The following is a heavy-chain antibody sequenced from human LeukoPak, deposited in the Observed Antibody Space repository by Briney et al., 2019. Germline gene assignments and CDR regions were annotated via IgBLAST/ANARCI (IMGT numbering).Heavy chain of an antibody. CDR1: GGSISSGGYS. D-gene: IGHD3-22*01. J-gene: IGHJ3*02. V-gene: IGHV4-30-2*01. CDR2: IYHSGST. Sequence: SETLSLTCAVSGGSISSGGYSWSWSRQPPGKGLEWIGYIYHSGSTYYNPSLKSRVTISVDRSKNQFSLKLSSVTAADTAVYYCARARTDSSGYYVSSADAFDIWGQGTMVTVSS. CDR3: ARARTDSSGYYVSSADAFDI.